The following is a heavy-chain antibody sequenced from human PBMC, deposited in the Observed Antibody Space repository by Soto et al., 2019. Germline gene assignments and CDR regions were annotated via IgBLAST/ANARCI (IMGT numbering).Heavy chain of an antibody. CDR1: GGSFSGYY. CDR2: INHSGST. CDR3: VRGSGGWTPTHFDY. J-gene: IGHJ4*02. V-gene: IGHV4-34*01. D-gene: IGHD6-19*01. Sequence: ETLSLTCAVYGGSFSGYYWSGIRQPPGKGLEWIGEINHSGSTNYNPSLKSRVTISVDTSKNQFSLKLSSVTAADTAVYYCVRGSGGWTPTHFDYWGQGTLVTVSS.